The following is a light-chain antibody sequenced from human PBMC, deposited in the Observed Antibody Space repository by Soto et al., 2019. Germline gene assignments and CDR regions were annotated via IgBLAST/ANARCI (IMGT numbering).Light chain of an antibody. Sequence: VVLTQSPATLSLSPAERATLSCRASQRVGNNDIAWYQQKPGQAPRLLIYTASNRATGIPARFSGSGSGTDFTLTISSLEPEDFAVYYCHQRQYWPPITFGQGTRLEIK. CDR2: TAS. V-gene: IGKV3-11*01. CDR1: QRVGNND. CDR3: HQRQYWPPIT. J-gene: IGKJ5*01.